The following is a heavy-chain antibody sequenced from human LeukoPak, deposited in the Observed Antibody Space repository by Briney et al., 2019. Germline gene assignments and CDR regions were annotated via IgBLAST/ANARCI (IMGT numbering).Heavy chain of an antibody. J-gene: IGHJ4*02. CDR1: GFTFSSNG. Sequence: GGSLRLSCAASGFTFSSNGMHWVRQAPGKGLEWVAFIQYDGSNKYYADSVKGRFTISRDNSKNTLYLQMNSLKAEDTSFYFCAKGGSSGCPDYWGQGILVTVSS. V-gene: IGHV3-30*02. D-gene: IGHD6-19*01. CDR3: AKGGSSGCPDY. CDR2: IQYDGSNK.